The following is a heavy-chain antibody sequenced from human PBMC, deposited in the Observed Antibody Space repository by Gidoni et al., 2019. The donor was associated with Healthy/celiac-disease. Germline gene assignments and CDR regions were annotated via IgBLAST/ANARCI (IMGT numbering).Heavy chain of an antibody. CDR1: GGSFSGYY. CDR2: INHSGST. D-gene: IGHD3-10*01. V-gene: IGHV4-34*01. Sequence: QVQLQQWGAGLLKPSETLSLPCAVYGGSFSGYYWSWIRPPPGKGLEWIGEINHSGSTNYNPSLKSRVTISVDTSKNQFSLKLSSVTAADTAVYYCARDRFKINYYGSGSYYKGVRWWFDPWGQGTLVTVSS. J-gene: IGHJ5*02. CDR3: ARDRFKINYYGSGSYYKGVRWWFDP.